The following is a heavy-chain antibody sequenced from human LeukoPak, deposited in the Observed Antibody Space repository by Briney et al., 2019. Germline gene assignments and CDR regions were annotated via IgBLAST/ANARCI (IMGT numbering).Heavy chain of an antibody. CDR1: GFTFSDYY. CDR3: ASSPDYVSNYFDY. V-gene: IGHV3-11*06. D-gene: IGHD3-16*01. Sequence: PGGSLRLSCAASGFTFSDYYMSWIRQAPGKGLEWVSYISSSSSYTNYADSVKGRFTISRDNARNSLYLQMNSLRAEDTAVYYCASSPDYVSNYFDYWGQGTLVTVSS. J-gene: IGHJ4*02. CDR2: ISSSSSYT.